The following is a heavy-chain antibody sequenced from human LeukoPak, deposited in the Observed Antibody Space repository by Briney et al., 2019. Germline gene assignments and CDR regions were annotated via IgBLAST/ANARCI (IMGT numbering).Heavy chain of an antibody. V-gene: IGHV3-7*01. CDR1: GFALSSHW. CDR2: VNRDGSET. CDR3: ARGGRGSYSFFDY. J-gene: IGHJ4*02. Sequence: GGSLRLSCAASGFALSSHWMTWVRQVPGRGPEWVANVNRDGSETYYLDSVKGRFTISKDNAKNSLYLQMNSLRAEDTAVYYCARGGRGSYSFFDYWGQGTLVTVSS. D-gene: IGHD1-26*01.